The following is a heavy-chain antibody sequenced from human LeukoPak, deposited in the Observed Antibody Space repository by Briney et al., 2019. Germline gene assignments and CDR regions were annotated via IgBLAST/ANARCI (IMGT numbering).Heavy chain of an antibody. Sequence: ASVKVSCQASGYTFTSYDINWVRQATGQGLEWMGWMNPNSGNTGYARKFQGRVTMTRNTSISTAYMELSSLRSEDTAVYYCASLIENRMDYYYYGMDVWGQGTTVTVSS. V-gene: IGHV1-8*01. CDR1: GYTFTSYD. CDR3: ASLIENRMDYYYYGMDV. J-gene: IGHJ6*02. CDR2: MNPNSGNT. D-gene: IGHD1-14*01.